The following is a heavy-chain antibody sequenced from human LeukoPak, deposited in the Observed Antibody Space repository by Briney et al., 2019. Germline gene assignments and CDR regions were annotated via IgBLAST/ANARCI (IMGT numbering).Heavy chain of an antibody. CDR3: AKAEYSYYGDYPFFDY. J-gene: IGHJ4*02. V-gene: IGHV3-9*01. CDR2: ISWNSGSI. CDR1: GFTLDDYA. D-gene: IGHD4-17*01. Sequence: PGRSLRLSCVVSGFTLDDYAMHWVRQAPGKGLEWVSGISWNSGSIGYADSVKGRFTISRDNAKNSLYLQMNSLRAEDTALYYCAKAEYSYYGDYPFFDYWGQGTLVTVSS.